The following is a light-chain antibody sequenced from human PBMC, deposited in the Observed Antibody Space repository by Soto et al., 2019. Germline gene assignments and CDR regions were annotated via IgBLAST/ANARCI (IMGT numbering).Light chain of an antibody. CDR3: QQYAGSLYT. J-gene: IGKJ2*01. Sequence: EIVLTQSPGTLSLSPGEGATLSCRASQSIYTKLAWYQKKSGHAPRLLIYDASTRAYGIPDRFSGSGSGTDFSLTISRLEPEDFAVYYCQQYAGSLYTFAQGTKLDIK. V-gene: IGKV3-20*01. CDR1: QSIYTK. CDR2: DAS.